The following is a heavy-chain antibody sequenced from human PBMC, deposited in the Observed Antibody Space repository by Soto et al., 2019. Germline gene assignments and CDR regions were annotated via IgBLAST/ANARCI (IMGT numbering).Heavy chain of an antibody. CDR3: AHLGPDFNWNYVYFQH. CDR1: GFSLTTSAVA. CDR2: VYGSDDK. J-gene: IGHJ1*01. V-gene: IGHV2-5*01. Sequence: SGPTLVNPTQTLTLTCTFSGFSLTTSAVAVGWIRQPPGRALEWLAIVYGSDDKFYSPSLRSRLTITKDNSKNQVVLTLTDMDPVDTGTYYCAHLGPDFNWNYVYFQHWGQGTLVTVSS. D-gene: IGHD1-7*01.